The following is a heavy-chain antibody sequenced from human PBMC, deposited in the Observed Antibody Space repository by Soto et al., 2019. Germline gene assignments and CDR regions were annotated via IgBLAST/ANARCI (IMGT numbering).Heavy chain of an antibody. D-gene: IGHD5-12*01. V-gene: IGHV3-30-3*01. CDR2: ISYDGSNK. CDR3: ARGRPRFVVATLDY. J-gene: IGHJ4*02. Sequence: QVQLVESGGGVVQPGRSLRLSCVASGFTFGSYAMHWVRQAPGKGLEWVAGISYDGSNKYYADSVKGRFTISRDNSKNTLYLQMNSLRAEDTAVYYCARGRPRFVVATLDYWGQGTLVTVSS. CDR1: GFTFGSYA.